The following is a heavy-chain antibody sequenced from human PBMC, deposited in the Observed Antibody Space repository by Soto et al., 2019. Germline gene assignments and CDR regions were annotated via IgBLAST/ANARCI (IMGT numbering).Heavy chain of an antibody. CDR1: EFTVSSYY. Sequence: EVQLVESGGGLVQPGGSLRLSCAASEFTVSSYYMNWVRQAPGKGLEWVSVIYSGGSTYYEESAKVRFTISRDISRNMVYLQMNSLRAEDTAVYYCAREQWYYMDVWGKGTTVTVSS. CDR2: IYSGGST. J-gene: IGHJ6*03. V-gene: IGHV3-66*01. CDR3: AREQWYYMDV. D-gene: IGHD6-19*01.